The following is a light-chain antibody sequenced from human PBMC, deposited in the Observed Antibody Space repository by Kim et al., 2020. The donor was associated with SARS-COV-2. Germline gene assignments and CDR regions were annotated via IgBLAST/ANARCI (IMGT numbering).Light chain of an antibody. CDR1: SSDIGSYDY. CDR2: DVS. CDR3: SSYRSSSPV. V-gene: IGLV2-14*03. Sequence: QSALTQPASVSGSPGQSITISCTGTSSDIGSYDYVSWYQQHPGKAPRLIIYDVSNRPSGLSDRFSGSKSGNTASLTISGLQAEDEADYYCSSYRSSSPVFGPGTKVTVL. J-gene: IGLJ1*01.